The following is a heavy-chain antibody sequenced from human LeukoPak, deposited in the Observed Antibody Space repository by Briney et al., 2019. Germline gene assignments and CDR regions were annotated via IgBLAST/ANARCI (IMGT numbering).Heavy chain of an antibody. CDR3: AKAGGITIFGVVHNGGGYYYYMDV. D-gene: IGHD3-3*01. V-gene: IGHV3-23*01. J-gene: IGHJ6*03. CDR2: ISGSGGST. CDR1: GFTFSSYA. Sequence: GGSLRLSCAASGFTFSSYAMSWVRQAPGKGLEWVSAISGSGGSTYYADSVKGRFTISRDNSKNTLYLQINSLRAEDTAVYYCAKAGGITIFGVVHNGGGYYYYMDVWGKGTTVTVSS.